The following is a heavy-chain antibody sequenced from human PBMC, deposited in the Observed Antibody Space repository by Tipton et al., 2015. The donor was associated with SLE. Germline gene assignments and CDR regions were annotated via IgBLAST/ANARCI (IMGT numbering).Heavy chain of an antibody. Sequence: TLSLTCTVSGGSISSSSYYWGWIRQHPGTGLEWIGYIYYSGSTYYNPSLKSRVTISVDTSKNQFSLKLSSVTAADPAVYYCARVPPDWGGDYYMDVWGKGTTFTVSS. CDR2: IYYSGST. V-gene: IGHV4-31*03. J-gene: IGHJ6*03. CDR3: ARVPPDWGGDYYMDV. D-gene: IGHD7-27*01. CDR1: GGSISSSSYY.